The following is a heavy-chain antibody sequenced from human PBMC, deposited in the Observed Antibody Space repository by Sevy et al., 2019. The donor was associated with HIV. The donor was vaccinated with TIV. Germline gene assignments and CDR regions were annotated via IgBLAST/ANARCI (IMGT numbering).Heavy chain of an antibody. CDR3: AKDSRPYDFWSGYSDGYFDY. J-gene: IGHJ4*02. V-gene: IGHV3-43D*04. CDR2: ISWDGGST. CDR1: GFTFDDYA. D-gene: IGHD3-3*01. Sequence: GGSLRLSCAASGFTFDDYAMHWVRQAPGKGLEWVSLISWDGGSTYYADSVKGRFTISRDNSKNSLYLQMNSLRAEDTALYYCAKDSRPYDFWSGYSDGYFDYWGQGTLVTVSS.